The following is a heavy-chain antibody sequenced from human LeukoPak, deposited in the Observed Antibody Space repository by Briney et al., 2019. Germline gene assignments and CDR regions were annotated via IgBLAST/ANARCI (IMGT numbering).Heavy chain of an antibody. CDR3: ARVGLWYFDY. CDR2: IYYSGST. D-gene: IGHD3-16*01. V-gene: IGHV4-31*03. J-gene: IGHJ4*02. CDR1: GGSISSGGYY. Sequence: SETLSLTCTVSGGSISSGGYYWSWLRQHPGKGLEWIGYIYYSGSTYYNPSLKSRVTISVDTSKNQSSLKLSSVTAADTAVFYCARVGLWYFDYWGQGTLVTVSS.